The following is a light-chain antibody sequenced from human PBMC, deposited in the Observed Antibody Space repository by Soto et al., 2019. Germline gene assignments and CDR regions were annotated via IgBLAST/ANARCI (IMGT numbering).Light chain of an antibody. V-gene: IGKV3-11*01. CDR2: DAS. J-gene: IGKJ4*01. CDR3: QQRSNWPPLT. Sequence: ESVLTQSPAVLSLSPGERATLSCRASQSVSSHLAWYQQKPGQAPRLLIYDASNRATGVPARFSGSGSGTDFTLTIISLEPEDVSVYYCQQRSNWPPLTFGGGTKVEIK. CDR1: QSVSSH.